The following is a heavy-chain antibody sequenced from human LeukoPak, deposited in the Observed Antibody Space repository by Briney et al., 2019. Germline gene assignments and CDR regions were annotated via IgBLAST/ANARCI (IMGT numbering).Heavy chain of an antibody. CDR3: ARDTVRFLEWFPLYFDY. J-gene: IGHJ4*02. D-gene: IGHD3-3*01. CDR1: GYTFTGYY. Sequence: GASVKVSCKASGYTFTGYYMHWVRQAPGQGLEWMGWINPNSGGTNYAQKFQDRVTMTRDTSISTAYMELSRLRSDDTAVYYCARDTVRFLEWFPLYFDYWGQGTLVTVSS. CDR2: INPNSGGT. V-gene: IGHV1-2*02.